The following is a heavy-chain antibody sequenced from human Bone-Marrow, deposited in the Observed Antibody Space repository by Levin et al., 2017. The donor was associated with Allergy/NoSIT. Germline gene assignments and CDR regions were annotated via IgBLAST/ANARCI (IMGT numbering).Heavy chain of an antibody. CDR2: ISHSGST. Sequence: SQTLSLTCTVSGGSVSSGDCQWTWIRQSPGQGLEWIGSISHSGSTYYNPSLKSRISISVDASKNQFSLKLSSVTASDTAVYYCARDYYDSRGSYFRTFDYWGQGSLVTVSS. D-gene: IGHD3-22*01. CDR3: ARDYYDSRGSYFRTFDY. J-gene: IGHJ4*02. V-gene: IGHV4-30-4*01. CDR1: GGSVSSGDCQ.